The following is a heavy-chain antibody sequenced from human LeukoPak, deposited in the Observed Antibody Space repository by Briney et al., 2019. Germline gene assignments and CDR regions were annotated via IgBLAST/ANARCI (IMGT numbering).Heavy chain of an antibody. J-gene: IGHJ5*02. CDR1: GFTFSSYA. CDR3: ARDGGCSSTSCHTFDP. D-gene: IGHD2-2*02. CDR2: ISYDGSNK. Sequence: GGSLGLSCAASGFTFSSYAMHWVRQAPGKGLEWVAVISYDGSNKYYADSVKGRFTISRDNSKNTLYLQMNSLRAEDTAVYYCARDGGCSSTSCHTFDPWGQGTLVTVSS. V-gene: IGHV3-30-3*01.